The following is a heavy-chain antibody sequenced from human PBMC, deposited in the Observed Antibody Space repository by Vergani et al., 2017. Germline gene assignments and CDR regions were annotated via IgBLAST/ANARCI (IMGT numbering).Heavy chain of an antibody. D-gene: IGHD2-2*01. V-gene: IGHV1-3*01. CDR2: INAGNGNT. Sequence: VQLVQSGAEVKKPGASVKVSCKASGYTFTSYAMHWVRQAPGQRLEWMGWINAGNGNTKYSQKFQGRVTITRDTSASTAYMELSSLRSEDTAVYYCARDAPVCSSTSCYVAGGFDYWGQGTLVTVSS. J-gene: IGHJ4*02. CDR1: GYTFTSYA. CDR3: ARDAPVCSSTSCYVAGGFDY.